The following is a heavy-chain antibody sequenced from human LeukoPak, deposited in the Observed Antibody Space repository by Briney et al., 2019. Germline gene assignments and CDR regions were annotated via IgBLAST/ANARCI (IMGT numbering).Heavy chain of an antibody. J-gene: IGHJ6*04. CDR2: IKQDGSEK. D-gene: IGHD2/OR15-2a*01. Sequence: GGSLRLSCAASGFTFSSYWMSWVRQAPGQGLEWVANIKQDGSEKYYVDSVKGRFTISRDNAKNSLYLQMNSLRAEDTAVYYCACTPTSYYYYYGMDVWGKGTTVTVSS. V-gene: IGHV3-7*03. CDR3: ACTPTSYYYYYGMDV. CDR1: GFTFSSYW.